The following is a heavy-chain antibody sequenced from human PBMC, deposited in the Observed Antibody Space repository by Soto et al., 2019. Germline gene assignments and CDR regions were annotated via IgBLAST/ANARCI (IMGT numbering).Heavy chain of an antibody. CDR3: VGEDFDY. CDR1: GFTFSNYW. V-gene: IGHV3-74*01. D-gene: IGHD3-16*01. J-gene: IGHJ4*02. Sequence: GGSLRLSCTASGFTFSNYWMHWVRQAAGKGLEWVSRIKSDGTYTNYADSVKGRFTISRDNAKNTLSLQMHSLRAEDTAVYFCVGEDFDYWGQGTQVTVSS. CDR2: IKSDGTYT.